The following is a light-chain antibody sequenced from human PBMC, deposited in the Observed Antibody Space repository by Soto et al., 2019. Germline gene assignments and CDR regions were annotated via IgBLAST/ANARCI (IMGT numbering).Light chain of an antibody. J-gene: IGKJ3*01. V-gene: IGKV1-33*01. CDR1: QDIRNS. Sequence: DIPMTQSPSSLSASVGDRVTITCQASQDIRNSLNWYQQKPGKAPKLLISGASILESGVPSRFSGSGSGTDFSFTISSLQPEDIATYYCQQFDDLPFTFGPGTKLDLK. CDR2: GAS. CDR3: QQFDDLPFT.